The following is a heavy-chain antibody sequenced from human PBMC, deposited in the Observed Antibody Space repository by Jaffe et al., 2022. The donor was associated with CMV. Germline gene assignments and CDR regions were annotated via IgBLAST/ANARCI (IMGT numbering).Heavy chain of an antibody. V-gene: IGHV1-46*01. CDR1: GYTFASYY. Sequence: QVQLVQSGAEMKKPGASVKVSCKTSGYTFASYYMHWMRQAPGQGLEWMGMIDPSGSGTHYAEKFEDRVTMTTDASTSTVYMELSGLRAEDTAVYHCARDTRHSGHRPYFEFWGQGTLVTV. D-gene: IGHD6-19*01. CDR3: ARDTRHSGHRPYFEF. CDR2: IDPSGSGT. J-gene: IGHJ4*02.